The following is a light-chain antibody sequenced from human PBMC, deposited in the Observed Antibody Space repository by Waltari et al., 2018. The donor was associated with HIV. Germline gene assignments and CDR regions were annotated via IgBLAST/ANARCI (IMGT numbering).Light chain of an antibody. CDR2: YDR. V-gene: IGLV3-21*04. CDR1: NIGVKS. Sequence: SYVLTQPPSVSVAPGGTATISCGGDNIGVKSVHWFQQKPGQAPVLVIYYDRDRPSGMSGGFSGANPGNTATLTITGVEAGDEADYYCQVWDSNSFFVFGSGTKVTVL. J-gene: IGLJ1*01. CDR3: QVWDSNSFFV.